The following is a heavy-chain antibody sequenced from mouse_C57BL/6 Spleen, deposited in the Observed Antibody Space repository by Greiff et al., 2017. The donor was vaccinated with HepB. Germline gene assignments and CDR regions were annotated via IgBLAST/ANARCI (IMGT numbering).Heavy chain of an antibody. CDR2: INPYNGGT. J-gene: IGHJ4*01. Sequence: VHVKQSGPVLVKPGASVKMSCKASGYTFTDYYMNWVKQSHGKSLEWIGVINPYNGGTSYNQKFKGKATLTVDKSSSTAYMELNSLTSEDSAVYYCARSITTVVATRNYAMDYWGQGTSVTVSS. CDR1: GYTFTDYY. CDR3: ARSITTVVATRNYAMDY. D-gene: IGHD1-1*01. V-gene: IGHV1-19*01.